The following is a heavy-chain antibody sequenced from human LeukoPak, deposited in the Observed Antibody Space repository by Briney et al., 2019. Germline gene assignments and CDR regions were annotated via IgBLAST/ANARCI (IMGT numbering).Heavy chain of an antibody. Sequence: GGSLRLSCVASGFTFSSYSMNWVRQAAGKGLEWVSSISVGSGYIYYADSVEGRFTISRDNAKSSLYLQMNSLRAEDAAVYYCARDRYCSGGSCYGNDYWGQGTLVTVSS. D-gene: IGHD2-15*01. CDR3: ARDRYCSGGSCYGNDY. V-gene: IGHV3-21*01. CDR2: ISVGSGYI. J-gene: IGHJ4*02. CDR1: GFTFSSYS.